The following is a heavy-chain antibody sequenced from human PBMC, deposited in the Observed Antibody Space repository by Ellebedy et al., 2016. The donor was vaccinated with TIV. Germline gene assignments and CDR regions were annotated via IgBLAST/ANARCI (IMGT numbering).Heavy chain of an antibody. CDR3: ARGTSLTPYYYYYYGMDV. Sequence: ASVKVSCKASGYTFTSYDINWVRQATGQGLEWMGWINPNSGGTNYAQKFQGWVTMTRDTSISTAYMELSRLRSDDTAVYYCARGTSLTPYYYYYYGMDVWGQGTTVTVSS. CDR1: GYTFTSYD. J-gene: IGHJ6*02. CDR2: INPNSGGT. V-gene: IGHV1-2*04.